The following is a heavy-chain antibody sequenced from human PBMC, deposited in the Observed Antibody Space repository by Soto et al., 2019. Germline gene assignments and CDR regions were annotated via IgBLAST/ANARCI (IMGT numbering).Heavy chain of an antibody. J-gene: IGHJ6*03. CDR3: ARPTLGNFWSGYYYYYYYMDV. CDR1: GFTFSSYS. V-gene: IGHV3-21*01. D-gene: IGHD3-3*01. CDR2: ISSSSSYI. Sequence: EVQLVESGGGLVKPGGSLRLSCAASGFTFSSYSMNWVRQAPGKGLEWVSSISSSSSYIYYADSVKGRFTISRDNAKNSLYLQMNSLRAEDTAVYYCARPTLGNFWSGYYYYYYYMDVWGKGTTVTVSS.